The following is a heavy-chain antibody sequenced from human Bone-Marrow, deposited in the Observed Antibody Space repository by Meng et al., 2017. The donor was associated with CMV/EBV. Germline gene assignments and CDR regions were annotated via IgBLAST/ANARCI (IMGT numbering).Heavy chain of an antibody. CDR2: INPSGGST. D-gene: IGHD4-17*01. V-gene: IGHV1-46*01. J-gene: IGHJ3*02. CDR1: GYTFTSYY. Sequence: ASVKVSCKASGYTFTSYYMHWVRQAPGQGLEWMGIINPSGGSTSYAQKFQGRVTMTRDTSTSTVYMELRSLRSDDTAVYYCARDLNGDYVLVRAFDIWGQGTMVTFSS. CDR3: ARDLNGDYVLVRAFDI.